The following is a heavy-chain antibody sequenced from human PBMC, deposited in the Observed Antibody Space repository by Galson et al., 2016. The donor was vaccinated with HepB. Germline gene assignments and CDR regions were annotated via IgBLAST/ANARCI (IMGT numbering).Heavy chain of an antibody. Sequence: SETLSLTCTVSGGSVSSGIYYWSWIRQPPGKGLEWIGYIDYSGSTNYNPSLKSRVTISVETSKNQFSLKLSSVTAADTAVYYCARFLNKNCFDPWGQGTLVIVSS. CDR2: IDYSGST. V-gene: IGHV4-61*01. J-gene: IGHJ5*02. CDR1: GGSVSSGIYY. D-gene: IGHD2/OR15-2a*01. CDR3: ARFLNKNCFDP.